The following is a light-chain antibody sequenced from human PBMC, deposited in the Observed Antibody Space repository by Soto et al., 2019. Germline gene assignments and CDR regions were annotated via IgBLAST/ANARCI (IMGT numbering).Light chain of an antibody. CDR1: QTISSS. Sequence: DIQMTQSPSSLSASVGDRVTITCRTSQTISSSLNWSQQKPGKAPKHLIFAASSLQSGVPSRFSGSGSGTDFTLSISSLQPEDFATYYCQQSYSTPLSFGGGTKVEIK. J-gene: IGKJ4*01. V-gene: IGKV1-39*01. CDR3: QQSYSTPLS. CDR2: AAS.